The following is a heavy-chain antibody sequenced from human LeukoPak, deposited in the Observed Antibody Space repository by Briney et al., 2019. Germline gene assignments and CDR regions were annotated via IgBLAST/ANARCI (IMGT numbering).Heavy chain of an antibody. J-gene: IGHJ4*02. D-gene: IGHD6-13*01. CDR3: ARTRREQLPDY. V-gene: IGHV4-59*01. CDR1: GGSISSYY. Sequence: SETLSLTYTVSGGSISSYYWSWIRQPPGKGLEWIGYIYYSGSTNYNPSLKSRVTISVDTSKNQFSLKLSSVTAADTAVYYCARTRREQLPDYWGQGTLVTVSS. CDR2: IYYSGST.